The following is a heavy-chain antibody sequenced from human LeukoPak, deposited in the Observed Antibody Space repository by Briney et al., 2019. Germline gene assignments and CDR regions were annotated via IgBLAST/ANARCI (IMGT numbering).Heavy chain of an antibody. Sequence: ASVKVSCNASGYTFTSYGISRVRQAPGQGLEWMGWISAYNGNTNYAQKLQGRVTMTTDTSTSTAYMELRSLRSDDTAVYYCAREISYYDILTGYYLGWFDPWGQGTLVTVSS. J-gene: IGHJ5*02. D-gene: IGHD3-9*01. V-gene: IGHV1-18*01. CDR3: AREISYYDILTGYYLGWFDP. CDR1: GYTFTSYG. CDR2: ISAYNGNT.